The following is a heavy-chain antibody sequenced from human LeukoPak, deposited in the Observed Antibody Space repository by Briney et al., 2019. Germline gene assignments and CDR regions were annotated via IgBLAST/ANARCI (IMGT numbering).Heavy chain of an antibody. J-gene: IGHJ4*02. CDR2: IRYDGSNK. D-gene: IGHD5-18*01. CDR1: GFTFSSYG. CDR3: AKDWEVDTAMALFDY. V-gene: IGHV3-30*02. Sequence: PGGSLRLSCAASGFTFSSYGMHWVRQAPGKGLEWVAFIRYDGSNKYYADSVKGRFTISRDNSKNTLYLQMNSLRAEDTAVYYCAKDWEVDTAMALFDYWGQGTLVTVSS.